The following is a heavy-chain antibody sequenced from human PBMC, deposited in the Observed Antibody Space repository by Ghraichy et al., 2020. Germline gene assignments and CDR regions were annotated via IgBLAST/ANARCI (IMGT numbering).Heavy chain of an antibody. Sequence: LSLTCAASGFSFTDYWMHWVRQTPGRGLEWVSHLNIDGTTVNYADSVKGRFTISRDNAKNTMYLQMISLTVEDTAVYYCVRSYKDGLRHFDYWGQGTLFTVSS. CDR3: VRSYKDGLRHFDY. CDR2: LNIDGTTV. D-gene: IGHD1-14*01. CDR1: GFSFTDYW. J-gene: IGHJ4*02. V-gene: IGHV3-74*01.